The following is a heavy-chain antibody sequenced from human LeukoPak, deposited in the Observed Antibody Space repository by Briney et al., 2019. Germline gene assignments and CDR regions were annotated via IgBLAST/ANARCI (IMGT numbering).Heavy chain of an antibody. Sequence: GGSLRLSCAASGFTFSSYGMHWVRQAPGKGLEWVAVISYDGSNKYYADSVKGRFTISRDNSKNTLYLQMNSLRAEDTAVYYCAKGYIVATIHGAFDIWGQGTMVIVSS. D-gene: IGHD5-12*01. CDR3: AKGYIVATIHGAFDI. CDR1: GFTFSSYG. CDR2: ISYDGSNK. J-gene: IGHJ3*02. V-gene: IGHV3-30*18.